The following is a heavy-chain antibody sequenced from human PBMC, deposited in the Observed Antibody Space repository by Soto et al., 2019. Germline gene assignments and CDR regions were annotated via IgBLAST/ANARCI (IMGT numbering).Heavy chain of an antibody. Sequence: SETLSLTCTVSGGSISSGGYYWSWIRQHPGKGLEWIGYIYYSGSTYYNPSLKSRVTISVDTSKNQFSLKLSSVTAADTAVYYCARGAQEELVFDYWGQGTLVTVSS. V-gene: IGHV4-31*03. CDR1: GGSISSGGYY. D-gene: IGHD1-7*01. J-gene: IGHJ4*02. CDR2: IYYSGST. CDR3: ARGAQEELVFDY.